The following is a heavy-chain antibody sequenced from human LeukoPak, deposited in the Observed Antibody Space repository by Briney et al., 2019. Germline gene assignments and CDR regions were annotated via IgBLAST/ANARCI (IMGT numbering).Heavy chain of an antibody. D-gene: IGHD2-2*02. CDR2: ISAYNGNT. J-gene: IGHJ4*02. V-gene: IGHV1-18*01. CDR3: ARVGSSASAAAIVTSQLVDY. CDR1: GYTFTSYG. Sequence: ASVKVSCKASGYTFTSYGISWVRQAPGQGLEWMGWISAYNGNTNYAQKLQGRVTMTTDTSTSTAYMELRSLRSDDTAVYYCARVGSSASAAAIVTSQLVDYWGQGTLVTVSS.